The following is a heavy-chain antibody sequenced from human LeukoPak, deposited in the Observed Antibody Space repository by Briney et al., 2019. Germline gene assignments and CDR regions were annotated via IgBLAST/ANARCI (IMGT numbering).Heavy chain of an antibody. CDR1: GYTITSYY. CDR3: ARGGLPARSWFDP. J-gene: IGHJ5*02. CDR2: INPSSGRT. D-gene: IGHD3/OR15-3a*01. Sequence: ASVTLSCNASGYTITSYYMNWVRQAPGQGLELMGIINPSSGRTTYAQKFQGRVTMTRDTSTSTVYMELTSLRSEDTAVFYCARGGLPARSWFDPWGQGTLVTVSS. V-gene: IGHV1-46*01.